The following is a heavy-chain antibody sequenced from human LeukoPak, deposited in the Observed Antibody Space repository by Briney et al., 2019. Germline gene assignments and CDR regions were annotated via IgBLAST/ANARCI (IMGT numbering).Heavy chain of an antibody. Sequence: GGSLRLSCAASGFTFSSYAMHWVRQAPGKGLEWVAVISYDGSNKYYADSVKGRFTTSRDNSRNTLYLQMNSLRAEDTAVYYCARGDYYGSGSYQYYFDYWGQGTLVTVSS. CDR1: GFTFSSYA. CDR3: ARGDYYGSGSYQYYFDY. V-gene: IGHV3-30-3*01. J-gene: IGHJ4*02. CDR2: ISYDGSNK. D-gene: IGHD3-10*01.